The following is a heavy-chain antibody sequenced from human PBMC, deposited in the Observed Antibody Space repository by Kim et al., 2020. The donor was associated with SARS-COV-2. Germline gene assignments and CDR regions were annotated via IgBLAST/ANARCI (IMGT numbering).Heavy chain of an antibody. CDR3: ARGRDAYQSTYYGMDV. D-gene: IGHD2-2*01. Sequence: ASVKVSCKASGYTFTSYYMHWVRQAPGQGLEWLGIINPNGGSTSYAQKIKDRFTMTRDTSTNTVYMEMSSLRSEDTAVYYCARGRDAYQSTYYGMDVWAQGTTVTVSS. J-gene: IGHJ6*02. CDR1: GYTFTSYY. CDR2: INPNGGST. V-gene: IGHV1-46*01.